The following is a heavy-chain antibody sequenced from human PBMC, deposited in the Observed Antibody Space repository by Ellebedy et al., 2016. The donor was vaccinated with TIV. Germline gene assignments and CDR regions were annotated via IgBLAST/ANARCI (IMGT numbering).Heavy chain of an antibody. V-gene: IGHV1-2*02. Sequence: ASVKVSXXASGGTFSSYAISWVRQAPGQGLEWMGWINPNSGGTNYAQKFQGRVTMTRDTSISTAYMELSRLRSDDTAVYYCARRMLYYYYYYMDVWGKGTTVTVSS. CDR3: ARRMLYYYYYYMDV. CDR1: GGTFSSYA. D-gene: IGHD2-8*01. CDR2: INPNSGGT. J-gene: IGHJ6*03.